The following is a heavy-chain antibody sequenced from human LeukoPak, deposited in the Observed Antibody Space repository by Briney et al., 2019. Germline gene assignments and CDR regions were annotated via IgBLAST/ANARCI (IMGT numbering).Heavy chain of an antibody. Sequence: SETLSLTCSVSGGSISTYYWSWIRQPPGKGLEWIGYIYYSGSTNYNPSLKSRVTISVDTSKNQFSLKLSSVTAADTAVYYCARGSGTYSGDYYYGMDVWGQGTTVTVSS. CDR2: IYYSGST. D-gene: IGHD1-26*01. J-gene: IGHJ6*02. V-gene: IGHV4-59*01. CDR3: ARGSGTYSGDYYYGMDV. CDR1: GGSISTYY.